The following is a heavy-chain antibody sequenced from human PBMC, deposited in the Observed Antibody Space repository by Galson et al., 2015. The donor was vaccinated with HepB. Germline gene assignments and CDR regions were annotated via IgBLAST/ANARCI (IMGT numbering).Heavy chain of an antibody. CDR1: GFTFSSYS. V-gene: IGHV3-48*01. CDR3: ARDYNVREIDL. J-gene: IGHJ2*01. D-gene: IGHD3-10*02. CDR2: ISSSGSTI. Sequence: SLRLSCAASGFTFSSYSMNWVRQAPGKGLEWVSYISSSGSTIYYADSVKGRFTISRDNAKNSLYLQMNSLRAEDTAVYYCARDYNVREIDLWGRGTLVTVSS.